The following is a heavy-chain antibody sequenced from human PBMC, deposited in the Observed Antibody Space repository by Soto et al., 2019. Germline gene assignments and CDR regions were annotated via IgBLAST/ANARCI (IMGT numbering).Heavy chain of an antibody. CDR1: GGSFSGYY. CDR3: ARGTTTVTKEFDY. V-gene: IGHV4-34*01. J-gene: IGHJ4*02. D-gene: IGHD4-17*01. CDR2: INHSGST. Sequence: SETLSLTCAVYGGSFSGYYWSWTRQPPGKGLEWIGEINHSGSTNYNPSLKSRVTISVDTSKNQFSLKLSSVTAADTAVYYCARGTTTVTKEFDYWGQGTRVTVS.